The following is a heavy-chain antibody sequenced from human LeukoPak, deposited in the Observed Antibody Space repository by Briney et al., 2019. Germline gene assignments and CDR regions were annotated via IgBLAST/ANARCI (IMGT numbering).Heavy chain of an antibody. D-gene: IGHD3-22*01. V-gene: IGHV3-33*01. Sequence: PGGSLRLSYAASGFTFSSYGMHWVRQAPSKGLEWVAVIWYDGSNKYYADSVKGRFTISRDNTKNTLYLQMNSLRAEDTAVYYCAIEGPGYYDSSGPLQHWGQGTLVTVSS. CDR2: IWYDGSNK. CDR1: GFTFSSYG. J-gene: IGHJ1*01. CDR3: AIEGPGYYDSSGPLQH.